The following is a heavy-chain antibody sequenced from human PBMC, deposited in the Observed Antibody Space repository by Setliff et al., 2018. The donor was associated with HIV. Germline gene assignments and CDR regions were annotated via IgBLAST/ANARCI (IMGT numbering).Heavy chain of an antibody. CDR1: GYSFTAYQ. CDR3: ARPSHVYGDNGPLGY. D-gene: IGHD2-21*01. J-gene: IGHJ4*02. CDR2: MNPSTGEV. Sequence: ASVKVSCKTFGYSFTAYQINLVRQATGQALEWMAWMNPSTGEVGYAQKFQGRLAMTRDSSANIAYMELRGLRSEDTAIYYCARPSHVYGDNGPLGYWGQGTLVTVSS. V-gene: IGHV1-8*01.